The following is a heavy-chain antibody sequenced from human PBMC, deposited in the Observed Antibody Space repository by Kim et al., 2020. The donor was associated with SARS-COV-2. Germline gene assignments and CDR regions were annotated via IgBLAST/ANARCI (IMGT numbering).Heavy chain of an antibody. Sequence: SETLSLTCTVSGGSISSYYWSWIRQPPGKGLEWIGYIYYSGSTNYNPSLKSRVTISVDTSKNQFSLKLSSVTAADTAVYYCARHSGSSYYFDYWGQGTLVTVSS. J-gene: IGHJ4*02. CDR3: ARHSGSSYYFDY. CDR2: IYYSGST. V-gene: IGHV4-59*08. D-gene: IGHD1-26*01. CDR1: GGSISSYY.